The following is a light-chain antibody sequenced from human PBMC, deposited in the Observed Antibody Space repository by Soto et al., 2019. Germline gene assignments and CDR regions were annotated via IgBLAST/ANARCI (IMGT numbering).Light chain of an antibody. Sequence: AIQLTQAPSSLSASVGDRVTISCRTSQDISSALAWYQQRPGKPPKLLLSDASSLESGVPSRFSGGGSGTGFTLTISSLQPEDFATHYCQQFNDFPGTFGQGTTLEIK. CDR3: QQFNDFPGT. J-gene: IGKJ2*01. CDR1: QDISSA. V-gene: IGKV1D-13*01. CDR2: DAS.